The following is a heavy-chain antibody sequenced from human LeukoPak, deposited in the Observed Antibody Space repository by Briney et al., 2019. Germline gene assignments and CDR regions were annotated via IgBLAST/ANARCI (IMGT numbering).Heavy chain of an antibody. D-gene: IGHD5-18*01. Sequence: GRSLRLSCAASGFTFSTYAMSWVRQAPGKGLEWVSAISGSGGSTYYADSVKGRFTISRDNSKNTLYLQMNSLRAEDTAVYYCAKGALYSYAFYGGQGTLVTVSS. CDR3: AKGALYSYAFY. CDR2: ISGSGGST. J-gene: IGHJ4*02. CDR1: GFTFSTYA. V-gene: IGHV3-23*01.